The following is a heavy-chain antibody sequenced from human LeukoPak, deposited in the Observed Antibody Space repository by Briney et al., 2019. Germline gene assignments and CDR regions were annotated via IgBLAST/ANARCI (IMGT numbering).Heavy chain of an antibody. V-gene: IGHV3-66*01. Sequence: PGGSLRLSCAASGFTVSGNYMSWVRQAPGKGLEWVSVIYSGDSTYYADSVKGRFTISRDNSKNTLYLQMNSLRAEDTAVYYCARLGQGLPPSYYFGMDVWGQGTTVTVSS. CDR2: IYSGDST. D-gene: IGHD6-19*01. CDR3: ARLGQGLPPSYYFGMDV. J-gene: IGHJ6*02. CDR1: GFTVSGNY.